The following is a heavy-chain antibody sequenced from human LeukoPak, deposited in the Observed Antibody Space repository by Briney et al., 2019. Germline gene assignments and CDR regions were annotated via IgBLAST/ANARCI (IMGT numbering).Heavy chain of an antibody. J-gene: IGHJ4*02. CDR3: ARVGGVGTMTGYFDY. CDR1: GGSISSSGYY. D-gene: IGHD5-24*01. Sequence: PSETLSLTCTVSGGSISSSGYYWGWIRQPPGKGLEWIGSIYYSGSTYYNPSLKSRVTISVDTSKNQFSLKLSSVTAADTAVYYCARVGGVGTMTGYFDYWGQGTLVTVSS. CDR2: IYYSGST. V-gene: IGHV4-39*07.